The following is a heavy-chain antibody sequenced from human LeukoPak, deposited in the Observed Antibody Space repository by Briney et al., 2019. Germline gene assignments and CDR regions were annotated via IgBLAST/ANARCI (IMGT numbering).Heavy chain of an antibody. CDR3: VGCRGGSYCFGLAFDI. J-gene: IGHJ3*02. CDR2: ISSSSTYI. CDR1: GFTFSSYS. D-gene: IGHD1-26*01. Sequence: PGGSLRLSCAASGFTFSSYSMNWVRQAPGKGLEWVSSISSSSTYIYYADSVKGRFTISRDNAKNSLYLQMNSLRAEDTAVYHCVGCRGGSYCFGLAFDIWGQGTMVTVSS. V-gene: IGHV3-21*01.